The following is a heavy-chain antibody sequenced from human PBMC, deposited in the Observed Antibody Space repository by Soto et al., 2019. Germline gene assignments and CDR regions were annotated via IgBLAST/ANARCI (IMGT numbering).Heavy chain of an antibody. V-gene: IGHV4-30-4*01. CDR3: ARMSCTCYVPDY. D-gene: IGHD2-15*01. Sequence: QVQLQESGPRLVEASQTLSLTCTVSNASITSSGYYWSWVRQPPGKRLEWIGYIYHSGSTFYSPSLQSRLTMSVDTSQNQFSLPLRSVTAADTGVGLCARMSCTCYVPDYWGQGTLFTFSS. J-gene: IGHJ4*02. CDR1: NASITSSGYY. CDR2: IYHSGST.